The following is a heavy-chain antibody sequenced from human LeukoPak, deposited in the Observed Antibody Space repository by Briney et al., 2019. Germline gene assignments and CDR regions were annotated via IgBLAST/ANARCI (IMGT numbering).Heavy chain of an antibody. J-gene: IGHJ4*02. Sequence: GESLRLSCAASGFTFSSYAMSWVRQAPGKGLEWVSAISGSGGSTYYADSVKGRFTISRDNSKNTLYLQMNSLRAEDTAVYYCAKTKGLVRGVIDYWGQGTLVSVSS. CDR2: ISGSGGST. D-gene: IGHD3-10*01. CDR1: GFTFSSYA. CDR3: AKTKGLVRGVIDY. V-gene: IGHV3-23*01.